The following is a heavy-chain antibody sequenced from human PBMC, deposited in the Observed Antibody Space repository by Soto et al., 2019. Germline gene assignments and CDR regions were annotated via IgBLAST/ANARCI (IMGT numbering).Heavy chain of an antibody. V-gene: IGHV4-39*01. J-gene: IGHJ4*02. D-gene: IGHD3-22*01. CDR3: ARHGIYYDSSGYYGY. CDR1: GGSISSSSYY. Sequence: PSETLSLTCAVSGGSISSSSYYWGWIRQPPGKGLEWIGSTSYSGSAYYNPSLKSRVTISVDTSSKQFSLRLNSVPAADTVVYYCARHGIYYDSSGYYGYWGQGTLVTVS. CDR2: TSYSGSA.